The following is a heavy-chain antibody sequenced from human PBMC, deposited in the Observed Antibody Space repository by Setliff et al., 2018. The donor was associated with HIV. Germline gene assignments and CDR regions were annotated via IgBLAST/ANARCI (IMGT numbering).Heavy chain of an antibody. CDR2: IIPIFGTA. V-gene: IGHV1-69*05. CDR1: GGTFSSYA. J-gene: IGHJ3*02. CDR3: ARFWEPQGHDAFDI. Sequence: SVKVSCKASGGTFSSYAISWVRQAPGQGLEWMGGIIPIFGTANYARKFQGRVTITTDESTSTAYMELSSLRSEDTAVYYCARFWEPQGHDAFDIWGQGTMVTVSS. D-gene: IGHD1-1*01.